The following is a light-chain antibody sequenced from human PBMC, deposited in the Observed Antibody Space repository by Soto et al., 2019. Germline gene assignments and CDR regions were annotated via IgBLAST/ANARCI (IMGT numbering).Light chain of an antibody. J-gene: IGKJ3*01. V-gene: IGKV3-20*01. Sequence: EIVLTQSPDTLSLSPGERATLSCGASHNIYINSLAWYHQKAGQPPRLLIYGPSTRATDVPDRFSGSGSGTDFVLTISSLDPEDCGMYYCQQYGGLPFTFGPGTKVD. CDR3: QQYGGLPFT. CDR1: HNIYINS. CDR2: GPS.